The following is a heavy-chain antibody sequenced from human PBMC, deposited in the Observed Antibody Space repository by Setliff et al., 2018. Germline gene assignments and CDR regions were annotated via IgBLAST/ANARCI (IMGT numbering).Heavy chain of an antibody. CDR2: LIPILRKT. J-gene: IGHJ4*02. V-gene: IGHV1-69*13. D-gene: IGHD3-16*01. CDR1: GGTFSSDV. CDR3: ARELRSPFWHIDF. Sequence: VASVKVSCKASGGTFSSDVITWVRQAPGQGLEWMGRLIPILRKTNYAENFQGRVSITADGSTNTVHMEVTSLRTEDTAVYYSARELRSPFWHIDFWGQGALVTVSS.